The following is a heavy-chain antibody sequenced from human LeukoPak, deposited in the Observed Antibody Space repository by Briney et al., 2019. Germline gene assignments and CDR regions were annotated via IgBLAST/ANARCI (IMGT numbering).Heavy chain of an antibody. CDR1: GFTFSNYG. CDR2: IWFDGIRK. CDR3: ARDLEDSSPFGASDM. D-gene: IGHD3-22*01. J-gene: IGHJ3*02. Sequence: PGGSLRLSCVASGFTFSNYGMHWVRQVPGKGLEWVAAIWFDGIRKYYADSVKGRLTISRDNSKNTLYLQMNTLRGEDTAVYYCARDLEDSSPFGASDMWGQGTMVTVSS. V-gene: IGHV3-33*01.